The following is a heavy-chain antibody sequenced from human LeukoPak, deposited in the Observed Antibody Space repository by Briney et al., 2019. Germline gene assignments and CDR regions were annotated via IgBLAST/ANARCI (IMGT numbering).Heavy chain of an antibody. CDR1: GGSISSSSYY. CDR3: ARGGEDYYDSSGYNP. V-gene: IGHV4-39*07. J-gene: IGHJ5*02. CDR2: IYYSGST. D-gene: IGHD3-22*01. Sequence: SETLSLTCTVSGGSISSSSYYWGWIRQPPGKGLEWIGSIYYSGSTYCNPSLKSRVTISVDTSKNQFSLKLSSVTAADTAVYYCARGGEDYYDSSGYNPWGQGTLVTVSS.